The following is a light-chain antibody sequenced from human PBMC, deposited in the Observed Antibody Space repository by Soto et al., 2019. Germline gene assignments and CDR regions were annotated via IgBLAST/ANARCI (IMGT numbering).Light chain of an antibody. Sequence: EIVLTQSPGTLSLSPGERVTLSCRASQRVSSSYLAWYQQKPGQAPRLLIYGASNRATGIPDRFSGSGSGTDFTLTISRLEPEDFAVYSCQQYGTSPVTFGQGTRLEIK. CDR3: QQYGTSPVT. CDR2: GAS. J-gene: IGKJ5*01. V-gene: IGKV3-20*01. CDR1: QRVSSSY.